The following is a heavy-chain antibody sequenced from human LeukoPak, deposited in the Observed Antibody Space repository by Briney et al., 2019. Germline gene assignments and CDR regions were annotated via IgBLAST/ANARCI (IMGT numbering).Heavy chain of an antibody. CDR3: ARGLYDSSGYYRYYYYMDV. CDR2: ISSSSSYI. J-gene: IGHJ6*03. V-gene: IGHV3-21*01. D-gene: IGHD3-22*01. Sequence: GGSLRLSCAASGFTFSSYSMNWVRQAPGKGLEWVSSISSSSSYIYYADSVKGRFTISRDNAKNSLYLQMNSLRAEDTAVYYCARGLYDSSGYYRYYYYMDVWGKGTTVTVSS. CDR1: GFTFSSYS.